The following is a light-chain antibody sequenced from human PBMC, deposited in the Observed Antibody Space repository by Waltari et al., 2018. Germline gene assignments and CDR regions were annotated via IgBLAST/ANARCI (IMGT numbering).Light chain of an antibody. CDR2: RAS. CDR1: QAIGDW. CDR3: QQHDNFPWT. Sequence: DIQMTQSPSSLSASIGDKVTIYCRASQAIGDWLAWYQQKPGKAPNLLIYRASNLDRGVPSRFSRSGSGTQFTLTIDSLQPEDLAIYYCQQHDNFPWTFGQGTKLEIK. J-gene: IGKJ1*01. V-gene: IGKV1-33*01.